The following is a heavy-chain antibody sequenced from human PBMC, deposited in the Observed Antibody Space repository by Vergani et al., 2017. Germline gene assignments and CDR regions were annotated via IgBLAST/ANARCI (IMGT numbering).Heavy chain of an antibody. D-gene: IGHD3-10*01. Sequence: QVPLVQSGAEVKKPGASVKVSCKASGYTFTSYYMHWVRQAPGQGLEWLGIINPSGGSTSYAQKFQGRVTMTRDPSTSTVYMELSSLRSEDTAVYYCGSGSGELYYFDYWGQGTLVTVSS. V-gene: IGHV1-46*01. J-gene: IGHJ4*02. CDR3: GSGSGELYYFDY. CDR2: INPSGGST. CDR1: GYTFTSYY.